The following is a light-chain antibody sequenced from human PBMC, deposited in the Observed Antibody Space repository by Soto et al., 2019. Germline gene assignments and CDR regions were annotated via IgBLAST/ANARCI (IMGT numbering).Light chain of an antibody. J-gene: IGKJ1*01. V-gene: IGKV2-28*01. CDR1: ESLVHSNGNKY. CDR3: MQALRVPST. CDR2: LGS. Sequence: DIVMTRSPLSLPVTPGEPASISCRSSESLVHSNGNKYLHWYLQRPGQSPQLLIYLGSNRASGVPDRFSGSGSGTDFTLEISRVEAEDVGIYYCMQALRVPSTFGQGTKVEIK.